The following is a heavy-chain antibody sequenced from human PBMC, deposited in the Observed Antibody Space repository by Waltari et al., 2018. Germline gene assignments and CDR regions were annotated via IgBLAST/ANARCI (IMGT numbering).Heavy chain of an antibody. Sequence: QVQLQESGPGLVKPSETLSLTCTVAGGSISSHSWSWIRKPPGKGLEWIGYIYYSGSTNYNPSLKSRVTISVDTSKNQFSLKLSSVTAADTAVYYCAGDGGGGGKLYYYYGMDVWGQGTTVTVSS. V-gene: IGHV4-59*11. D-gene: IGHD2-15*01. CDR3: AGDGGGGGKLYYYYGMDV. J-gene: IGHJ6*02. CDR1: GGSISSHS. CDR2: IYYSGST.